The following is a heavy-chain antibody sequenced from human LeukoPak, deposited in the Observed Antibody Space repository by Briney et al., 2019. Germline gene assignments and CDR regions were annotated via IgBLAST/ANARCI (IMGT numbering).Heavy chain of an antibody. CDR2: IYTSGST. V-gene: IGHV4-4*07. CDR1: GGSISSYY. CDR3: ARDLGYYYDSSGYYEGQGAFDI. J-gene: IGHJ3*02. Sequence: SETLSLTCTVSGGSISSYYWSWIRQPAGKGLEWIGRIYTSGSTNYNPSLKSRVTMSVDTSKNQFSLKLSSVTAADTAVYYRARDLGYYYDSSGYYEGQGAFDIWGQGTMVTVSS. D-gene: IGHD3-22*01.